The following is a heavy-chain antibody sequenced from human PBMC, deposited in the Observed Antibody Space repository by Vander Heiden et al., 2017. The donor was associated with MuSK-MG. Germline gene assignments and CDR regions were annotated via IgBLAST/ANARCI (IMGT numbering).Heavy chain of an antibody. J-gene: IGHJ4*02. CDR3: ARESGTYKGAFDY. D-gene: IGHD1-26*01. CDR1: GFTFSSHS. Sequence: EVQLVESGGGLVQPGGSLRLSCAASGFTFSSHSMNWVRQAPGKGLEWVSDISDYSSTIYYADSVKGRSTISRDNAKNSLYLQMNSLRDEDTAVYYCARESGTYKGAFDYWGQGTLVTVSS. CDR2: ISDYSSTI. V-gene: IGHV3-48*02.